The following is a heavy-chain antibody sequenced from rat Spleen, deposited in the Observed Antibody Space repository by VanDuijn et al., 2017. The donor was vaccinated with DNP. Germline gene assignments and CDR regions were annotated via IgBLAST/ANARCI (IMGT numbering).Heavy chain of an antibody. CDR1: GFTFSYYW. D-gene: IGHD1-11*01. CDR2: ITTSGGNT. Sequence: EVQLVESGGGLVQPGRSLKLSCAASGFTFSYYWMAWIRQVPGKGLEWVASITTSGGNTYYPDSVKGRFTISRDNAKSTLYLQMDSLRSEETATYYCAKAGGYSPWYFDYWGQGVMVTVSS. V-gene: IGHV5-31*01. CDR3: AKAGGYSPWYFDY. J-gene: IGHJ2*01.